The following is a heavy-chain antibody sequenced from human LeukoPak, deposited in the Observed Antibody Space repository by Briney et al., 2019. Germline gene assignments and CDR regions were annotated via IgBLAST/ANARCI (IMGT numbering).Heavy chain of an antibody. V-gene: IGHV3-7*03. CDR3: AKVGNLYSSSWYFEN. Sequence: GGSLRLSCAASGFTFSSYWMSWVRQAPGKGLEWVANIKQDGSEKYYVDSVKGRFTISRDNAKNSLYLQMNSLRAEDTAVYYCAKVGNLYSSSWYFENWGQGTLVTVSS. J-gene: IGHJ4*02. D-gene: IGHD6-13*01. CDR1: GFTFSSYW. CDR2: IKQDGSEK.